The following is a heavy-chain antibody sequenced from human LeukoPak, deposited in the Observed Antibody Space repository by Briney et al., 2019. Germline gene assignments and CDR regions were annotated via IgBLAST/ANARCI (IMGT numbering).Heavy chain of an antibody. CDR3: ARDMEVGVSRMDV. CDR1: GGSISSSTYY. V-gene: IGHV4-39*01. CDR2: ISYSGNT. J-gene: IGHJ6*02. D-gene: IGHD2-2*01. Sequence: SETLSLTCTVSGGSISSSTYYWGWLRQPPGKGLEWIGSISYSGNTFYHPSLKSRVAISGDTSKNQFSLKLSSVTAADTAVYYCARDMEVGVSRMDVWGQGTTVTVSS.